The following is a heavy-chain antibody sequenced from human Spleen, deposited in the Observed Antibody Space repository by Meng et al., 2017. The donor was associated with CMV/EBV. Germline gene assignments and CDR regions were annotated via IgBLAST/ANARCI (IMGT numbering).Heavy chain of an antibody. D-gene: IGHD2-15*01. CDR3: AGTDIVVVVAAPGWFDP. CDR1: GGSLRRVDYY. V-gene: IGHV4-30-4*08. CDR2: IYYSRRT. J-gene: IGHJ5*02. Sequence: HVLLQESGPVLVKPSQTLSPPCTVSGGSLRRVDYYLSWIRQPPGKGLEWIGYIYYSRRTYYNPSLKSRVTISVDTSKNQFSLKLSSVTAADTAVYYCAGTDIVVVVAAPGWFDPWGQGTLVTVSS.